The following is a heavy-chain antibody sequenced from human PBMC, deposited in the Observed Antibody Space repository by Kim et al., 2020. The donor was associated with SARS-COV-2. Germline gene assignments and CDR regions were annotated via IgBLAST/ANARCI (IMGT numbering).Heavy chain of an antibody. V-gene: IGHV7-4-1*02. CDR2: NP. Sequence: NPTYAQGFTGRFVFSVDTSVSTAYLQISSLKAEDTAVYYCARDIASGQDYWGQGTLVTVSS. J-gene: IGHJ4*02. D-gene: IGHD5-12*01. CDR3: ARDIASGQDY.